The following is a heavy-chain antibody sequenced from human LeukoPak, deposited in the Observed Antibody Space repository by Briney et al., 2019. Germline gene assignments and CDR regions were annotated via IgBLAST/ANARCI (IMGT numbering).Heavy chain of an antibody. V-gene: IGHV3-21*01. CDR1: GFTFSSYS. CDR2: ISSSSSYI. CDR3: ARGTYYYDSSGYNPTY. J-gene: IGHJ4*02. Sequence: PGGSLRLSCAASGFTFSSYSMNWVRQAPGKGLEWVSSISSSSSYIYYADSVKGRFTISRDNAKDSLYLQMNSLRAEDTAVYYCARGTYYYDSSGYNPTYWGQGTLVTVSS. D-gene: IGHD3-22*01.